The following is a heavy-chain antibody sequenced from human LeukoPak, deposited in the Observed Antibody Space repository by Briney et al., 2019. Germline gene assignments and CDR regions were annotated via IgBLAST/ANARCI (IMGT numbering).Heavy chain of an antibody. CDR3: ARETGSAIGSTDFDY. CDR2: ISYDGSNK. D-gene: IGHD4-17*01. CDR1: EFTFSSYS. J-gene: IGHJ4*02. V-gene: IGHV3-30*03. Sequence: GGSLRLSCAASEFTFSSYSMHWVRQAPGKGLEWVAVISYDGSNKYYADSVKGRFTIPRDNSKNTLYLQMNSLRAEDTAVYYCARETGSAIGSTDFDYWGQGTLVTVSS.